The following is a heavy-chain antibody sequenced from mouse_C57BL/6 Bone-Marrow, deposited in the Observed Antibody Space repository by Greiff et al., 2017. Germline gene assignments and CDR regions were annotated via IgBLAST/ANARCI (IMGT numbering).Heavy chain of an antibody. CDR1: GYTFTSYW. CDR3: ARSGPYYYNYFDY. J-gene: IGHJ2*01. CDR2: IDPSDSET. Sequence: QVQLKQPGAELVRPGSSVKLSCKASGYTFTSYWMHWVKQRPIQGLEWIGNIDPSDSETHYNQKFKDKATLSVDKSSSTAYMQLSSLTSEDSAVYYCARSGPYYYNYFDYWGQGTTLTVSS. D-gene: IGHD2-10*01. V-gene: IGHV1-52*01.